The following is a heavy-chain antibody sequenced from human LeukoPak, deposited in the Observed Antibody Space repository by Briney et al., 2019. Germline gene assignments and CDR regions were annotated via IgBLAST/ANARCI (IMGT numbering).Heavy chain of an antibody. Sequence: HSGGSLRLSCAASGFTFSSYAMHWVRQAPGKGLEWVAVISYDGSNKYYADSVKGRFTISRDNSKNTLYLQMNSLRAEDTAVYYCARELRAAADYYYYGMDVWGQGTTVIVSS. J-gene: IGHJ6*02. D-gene: IGHD6-13*01. CDR3: ARELRAAADYYYYGMDV. CDR2: ISYDGSNK. V-gene: IGHV3-30-3*01. CDR1: GFTFSSYA.